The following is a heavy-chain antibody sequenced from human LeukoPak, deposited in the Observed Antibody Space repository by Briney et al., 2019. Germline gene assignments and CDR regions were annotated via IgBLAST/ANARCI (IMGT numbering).Heavy chain of an antibody. D-gene: IGHD2-2*01. Sequence: GASVKVSCKASGYTFTGYYMHWVRQAPGQGLEWMGWINPNSGGTNYAQKFQGRVTMTRDTSIGTAYMELSRLRSDDTAVYYCARDSLYCSSTSCRGGRRFDPWGQGTLVTVSS. CDR2: INPNSGGT. J-gene: IGHJ5*02. V-gene: IGHV1-2*02. CDR1: GYTFTGYY. CDR3: ARDSLYCSSTSCRGGRRFDP.